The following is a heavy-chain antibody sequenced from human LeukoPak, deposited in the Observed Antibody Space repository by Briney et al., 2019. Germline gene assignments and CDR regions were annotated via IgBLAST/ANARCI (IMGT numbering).Heavy chain of an antibody. J-gene: IGHJ4*02. CDR2: IWYDGSNK. Sequence: GRSLRLSCAASGFTFSSYGMHWVRQAPGKGLEWVAVIWYDGSNKYYPDSVKGRFTISRDNSKNTLYLQMNSLRAEDTAVYYCARDRRTTDDYWGQGTLVTVSS. CDR1: GFTFSSYG. V-gene: IGHV3-33*01. D-gene: IGHD4-17*01. CDR3: ARDRRTTDDY.